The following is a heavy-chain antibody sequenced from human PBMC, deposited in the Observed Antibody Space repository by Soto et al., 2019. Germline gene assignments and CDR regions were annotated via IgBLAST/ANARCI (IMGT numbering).Heavy chain of an antibody. D-gene: IGHD3-9*01. CDR1: GFTFSDYY. CDR2: ISSSSTYT. V-gene: IGHV3-11*03. Sequence: GSLRLSCAASGFTFSDYYMSWIRQAPGKGLEWVSYISSSSTYTNYADSVKGRFTISRDDAKNSLFLQMNSLRADDTAVYYCVRTFYDILTGYYPFFDNWGQGTLVTVSS. J-gene: IGHJ4*02. CDR3: VRTFYDILTGYYPFFDN.